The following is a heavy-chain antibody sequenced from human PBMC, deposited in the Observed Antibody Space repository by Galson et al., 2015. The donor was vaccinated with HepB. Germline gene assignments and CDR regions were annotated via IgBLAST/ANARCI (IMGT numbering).Heavy chain of an antibody. V-gene: IGHV3-33*08. Sequence: SLRLSCAASGFTFSSYGMHWVRQAPGKGLEWVAVIWYDGSNKYYADSVKGRFTISRDNSKNTLYLQMNSLRAEDTAVYYCARRPLAAAKNNAFDIWGQGTMVTVSS. D-gene: IGHD6-13*01. CDR2: IWYDGSNK. CDR1: GFTFSSYG. CDR3: ARRPLAAAKNNAFDI. J-gene: IGHJ3*02.